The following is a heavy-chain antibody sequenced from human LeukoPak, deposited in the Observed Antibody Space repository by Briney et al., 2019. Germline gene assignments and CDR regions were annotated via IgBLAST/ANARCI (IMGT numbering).Heavy chain of an antibody. Sequence: PGGSLRLSCAASGFIFSSYSMSWVRQAPGKGLEWVANIKQDGSEKYYVDSVKGRFTISRDNAKNSLYLQMNSLRAEDTAVYYCARMGSSWYYFDYWGQGTLVTVSS. J-gene: IGHJ4*02. CDR1: GFIFSSYS. CDR3: ARMGSSWYYFDY. V-gene: IGHV3-7*03. CDR2: IKQDGSEK. D-gene: IGHD6-13*01.